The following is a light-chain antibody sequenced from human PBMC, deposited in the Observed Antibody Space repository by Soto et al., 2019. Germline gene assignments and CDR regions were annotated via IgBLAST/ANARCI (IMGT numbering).Light chain of an antibody. CDR3: QSWDTGIHRV. CDR1: SGHSTYA. J-gene: IGLJ2*01. Sequence: QLVLAQSPSASASLGASVKRNCTLSSGHSTYAIAWHQQQPEKGPRYLMKLNSDGSHTKGDGIPDRFSGSSSGAERYLSISSLQSEDEADYYCQSWDTGIHRVFGGGTKVTVL. CDR2: LNSDGSH. V-gene: IGLV4-69*01.